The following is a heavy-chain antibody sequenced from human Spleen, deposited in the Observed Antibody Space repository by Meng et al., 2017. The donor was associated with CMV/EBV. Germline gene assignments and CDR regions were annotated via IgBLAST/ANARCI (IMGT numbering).Heavy chain of an antibody. Sequence: QVHLVESGGPVVQPGRSLMLPCASSGFTVSDYYMSWIRQAPGKGLEWVSYIRSSSSYTNYADSVKGRFTISRDNAKNSLHLQMNSLRAEDTAVYYCASTFEAGPWGQGTLVTVSS. V-gene: IGHV3-11*05. CDR1: GFTVSDYY. CDR2: IRSSSSYT. J-gene: IGHJ4*02. CDR3: ASTFEAGP. D-gene: IGHD6-19*01.